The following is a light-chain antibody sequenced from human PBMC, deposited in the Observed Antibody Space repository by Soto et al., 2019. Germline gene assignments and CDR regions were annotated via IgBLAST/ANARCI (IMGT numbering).Light chain of an antibody. Sequence: QSALTQPRSVSGSPGQLVTISCTGTSSDVGSYNYVSWYQQHPGKAPKVMIYDVTKRPSGVPDRFSGSKSGNTASLTISGLQAEDEADYFCCSYAGSYTVFGGGTKLTVL. V-gene: IGLV2-11*01. CDR2: DVT. CDR1: SSDVGSYNY. J-gene: IGLJ2*01. CDR3: CSYAGSYTV.